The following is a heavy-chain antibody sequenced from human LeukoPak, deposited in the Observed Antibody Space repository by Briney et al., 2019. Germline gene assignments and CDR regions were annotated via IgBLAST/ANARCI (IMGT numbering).Heavy chain of an antibody. CDR1: GGSISSSSYY. CDR3: AREGYSYGSFNY. CDR2: IYYSGST. D-gene: IGHD5-18*01. Sequence: SETLSLTCTVSGGSISSSSYYWGWIRQPPGKGLEWIGSIYYSGSTYYNLSLKSRVTISVDTSKNQFSLKLSSVTAADTAVYYCAREGYSYGSFNYWGQGTLVTVSS. V-gene: IGHV4-39*01. J-gene: IGHJ4*02.